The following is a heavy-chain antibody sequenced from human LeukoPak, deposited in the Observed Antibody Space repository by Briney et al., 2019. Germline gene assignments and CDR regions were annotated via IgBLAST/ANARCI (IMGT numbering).Heavy chain of an antibody. CDR3: EREGVAVAGY. CDR1: GGTFSSYA. V-gene: IGHV1-8*02. Sequence: ASVKVSCKASGGTFSSYAISWVRQATGQGLEWMGWMNPNSGNTGYAQKFQGRVTMTRNTSISTAYMELSSLRSEDTAVYYCEREGVAVAGYWGQGTLVTVSS. D-gene: IGHD6-19*01. CDR2: MNPNSGNT. J-gene: IGHJ4*02.